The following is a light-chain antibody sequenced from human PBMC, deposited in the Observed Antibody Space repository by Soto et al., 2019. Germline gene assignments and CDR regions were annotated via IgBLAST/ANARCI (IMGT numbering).Light chain of an antibody. CDR3: QQYNSYSS. V-gene: IGKV1-5*03. CDR1: QRISTW. J-gene: IGKJ1*01. CDR2: KAS. Sequence: DIQMTQSPSTLSASVGDRVTITCRASQRISTWLAWYQQKPGKAPKLLICKASTLESGVPSRFSGSGSGTEFTLTISSLQPDDFATYYCQQYNSYSSFGQGTKVEIK.